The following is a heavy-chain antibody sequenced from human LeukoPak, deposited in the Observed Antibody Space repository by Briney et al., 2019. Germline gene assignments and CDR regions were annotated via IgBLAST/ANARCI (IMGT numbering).Heavy chain of an antibody. Sequence: GGSLRLSCAASGLTFSKSWMHWVRQAPGKGLVWVSRINNDGSDTRYADSVKGRFSISRDNAKNTLYLQMNSLRAEDTAVYYCARVSGLGMNEYYQHWGPGTLVTVPS. J-gene: IGHJ1*01. V-gene: IGHV3-74*01. CDR3: ARVSGLGMNEYYQH. D-gene: IGHD3-10*01. CDR2: INNDGSDT. CDR1: GLTFSKSW.